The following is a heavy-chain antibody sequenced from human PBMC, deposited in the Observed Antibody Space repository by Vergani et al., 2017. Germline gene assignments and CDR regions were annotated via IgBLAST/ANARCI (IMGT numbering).Heavy chain of an antibody. Sequence: QVQLVQSGAEVKKPGSSVKVSCKASGGTFSSYTISWVRQAPGQGLEWMGRIIPILGIANYAQKFQGRVTITADKSTSTAYMELSSLRSEETAVYYFARAQYDYDSSGYYHFDYWGQGTLVTVSS. V-gene: IGHV1-69*02. CDR1: GGTFSSYT. D-gene: IGHD3-22*01. CDR3: ARAQYDYDSSGYYHFDY. CDR2: IIPILGIA. J-gene: IGHJ4*02.